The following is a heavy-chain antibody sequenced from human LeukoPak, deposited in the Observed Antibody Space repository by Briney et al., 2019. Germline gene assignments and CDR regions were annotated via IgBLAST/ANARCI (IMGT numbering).Heavy chain of an antibody. V-gene: IGHV3-74*01. CDR2: INTDGSRT. D-gene: IGHD3-9*01. CDR3: ASDFTGYDDY. CDR1: GFTFSRYW. Sequence: PGGSLRLSCAASGFTFSRYWMHWVRQAPGRGLVWVSRINTDGSRTDYADSVKGRFTISRDNAKNTLYLQMNSLGAEDTAVYYCASDFTGYDDYWGPGTLVSVSS. J-gene: IGHJ4*02.